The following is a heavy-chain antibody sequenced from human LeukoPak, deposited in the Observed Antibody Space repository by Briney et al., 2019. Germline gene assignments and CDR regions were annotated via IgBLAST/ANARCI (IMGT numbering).Heavy chain of an antibody. Sequence: PAETLSLTCTVSGGSIISIGYFWVWIRQPPAKGLEWIGTIFHSGTTYYNASLKGRVTMSVDTSKNQFSLQLSSVTAADTAVYYCARRSTAGEWFDPWGQGTLVTVSS. J-gene: IGHJ5*02. D-gene: IGHD3-16*01. CDR3: ARRSTAGEWFDP. CDR2: IFHSGTT. V-gene: IGHV4-39*01. CDR1: GGSIISIGYF.